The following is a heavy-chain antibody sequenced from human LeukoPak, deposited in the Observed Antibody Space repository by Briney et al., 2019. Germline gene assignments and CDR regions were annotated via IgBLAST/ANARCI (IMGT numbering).Heavy chain of an antibody. CDR2: VSSDGTT. CDR3: ARLDCLIEGCYNH. V-gene: IGHV4-59*08. J-gene: IGHJ4*02. Sequence: SETLSLTRSVSGDSVTSSYWNWIRQPPGKGLEWIGYVSSDGTTNYNPSLRSRLIMSVDTAKNDISLNLTSVTAADTAIYYCARLDCLIEGCYNHWGRGTLVTVSS. CDR1: GDSVTSSY. D-gene: IGHD2-15*01.